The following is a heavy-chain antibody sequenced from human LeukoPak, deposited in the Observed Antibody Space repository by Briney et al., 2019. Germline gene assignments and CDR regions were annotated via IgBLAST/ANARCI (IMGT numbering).Heavy chain of an antibody. J-gene: IGHJ4*02. CDR1: GYTFTGYY. CDR3: AVIAAAAGIFRY. D-gene: IGHD6-13*01. CDR2: ISPNSGGT. V-gene: IGHV1-2*04. Sequence: ASVKVSCKASGYTFTGYYMHWVRQAPGQGLEWMGWISPNSGGTNYAQKFQGWVTMTRDTSISTAYMELSRLRSDDTAVYYCAVIAAAAGIFRYWGQGTLVTVSS.